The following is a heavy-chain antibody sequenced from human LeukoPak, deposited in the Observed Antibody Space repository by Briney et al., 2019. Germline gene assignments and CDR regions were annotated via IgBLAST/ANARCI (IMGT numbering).Heavy chain of an antibody. CDR3: ARDSGTTGEVKFDP. Sequence: SETLSLTCSVCGGSLSMLHWSWLPPPAGRGPEWLGSIYGSGTITYTPSLESRVTMSVDTSTNQFSLKLRSVTAADTAVYYCARDSGTTGEVKFDPWGQGILVTVSS. CDR1: GGSLSMLH. V-gene: IGHV4-4*07. CDR2: IYGSGTI. J-gene: IGHJ5*02. D-gene: IGHD3-10*01.